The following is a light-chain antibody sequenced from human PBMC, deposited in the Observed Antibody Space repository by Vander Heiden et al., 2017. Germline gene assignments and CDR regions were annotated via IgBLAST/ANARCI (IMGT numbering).Light chain of an antibody. Sequence: QPALTQPAPVSGSPGQSITISCTGTSSDVGSYNLVSWYQQHPGKAPKLMIYEGSKRPSGVSNRFSGSKSGNTASLTISGLQAEDEADYYCCSYAGSVVFGGGTKLTVL. J-gene: IGLJ2*01. CDR1: SSDVGSYNL. CDR3: CSYAGSVV. V-gene: IGLV2-23*01. CDR2: EGS.